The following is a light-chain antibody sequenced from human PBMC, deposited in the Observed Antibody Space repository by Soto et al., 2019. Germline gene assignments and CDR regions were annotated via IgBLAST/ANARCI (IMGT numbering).Light chain of an antibody. CDR3: QKYNSALSRG. V-gene: IGKV1-5*03. J-gene: IGKJ1*01. CDR1: QSISNW. Sequence: DIQMTQSPSTLSASVGDRVTITCRASQSISNWLAWYQQKPGKAPKLLIYKASNLESGVPSRFSGSASGTEFTLTISSLQPDDFATYYCQKYNSALSRGFGQGTKVDIK. CDR2: KAS.